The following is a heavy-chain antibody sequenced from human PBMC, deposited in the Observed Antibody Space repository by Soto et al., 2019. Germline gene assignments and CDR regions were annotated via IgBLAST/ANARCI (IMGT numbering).Heavy chain of an antibody. CDR2: IYWDDDK. Sequence: GSGPTLVNPTQTLTLTCTFSGFSLSTSGVGVGWIRQPPGKALEWLALIYWDDDKRYSPSLKSRLTITKDTSKNQVVLTMTNMDPVDTATYYCAHREKEYCGGDCWRFDYWGQGTRVTVSS. CDR1: GFSLSTSGVG. CDR3: AHREKEYCGGDCWRFDY. V-gene: IGHV2-5*02. D-gene: IGHD2-21*02. J-gene: IGHJ4*02.